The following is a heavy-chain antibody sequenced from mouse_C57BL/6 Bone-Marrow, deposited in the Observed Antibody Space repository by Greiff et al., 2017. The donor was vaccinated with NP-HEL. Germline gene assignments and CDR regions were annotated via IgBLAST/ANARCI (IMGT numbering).Heavy chain of an antibody. CDR3: ASPLTGDAMDY. CDR1: GYTFTSYW. CDR2: IDPSDSET. Sequence: QVQLQQPGAELVRPGSSVKLSCKASGYTFTSYWMHWVKQRPIQGLEWIGNIDPSDSETHYNPKFKDKATLTVDKSSSTAYMQLSSLTSEDSAVYYCASPLTGDAMDYWGKGTSVTVSS. J-gene: IGHJ4*01. D-gene: IGHD4-1*01. V-gene: IGHV1-52*01.